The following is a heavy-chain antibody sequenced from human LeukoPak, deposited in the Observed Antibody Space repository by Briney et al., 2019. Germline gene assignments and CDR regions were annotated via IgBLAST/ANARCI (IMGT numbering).Heavy chain of an antibody. CDR1: GYTFTGYY. V-gene: IGHV1-2*02. D-gene: IGHD6-13*01. J-gene: IGHJ5*02. CDR3: ARDEEVAAGQGWFDP. Sequence: ASVKVSCKPSGYTFTGYYMHWVRQAPGQGLEWMGWINPNSGGTNYAQKFQGRVTMTRDTSISTAYMELSRLRSDDTAVYYCARDEEVAAGQGWFDPWGQGTLVTVSS. CDR2: INPNSGGT.